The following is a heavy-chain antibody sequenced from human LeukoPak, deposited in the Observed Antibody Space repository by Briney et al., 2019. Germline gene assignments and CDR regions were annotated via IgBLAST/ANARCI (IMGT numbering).Heavy chain of an antibody. CDR1: GGSISSYY. D-gene: IGHD4/OR15-4a*01. CDR2: IYYSGST. CDR3: ARGLFMSEFDY. V-gene: IGHV4-59*01. J-gene: IGHJ4*02. Sequence: SETLSLTCTVSGGSISSYYWSWIRQPPGKGLEWIGYIYYSGSTNYNPSLKSRVTISVDTSKNQFSLKLSSVTAADTAVYYCARGLFMSEFDYRGQGTLVTVSS.